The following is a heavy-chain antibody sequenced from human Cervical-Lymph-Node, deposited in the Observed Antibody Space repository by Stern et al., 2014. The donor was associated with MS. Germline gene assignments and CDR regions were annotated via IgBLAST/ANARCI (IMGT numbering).Heavy chain of an antibody. Sequence: QVTLKESGPTLVKPTQTLTLTCTFSGFSLSTSGVGVGWIRQPPGKALEXLALIYWDDDKRYSPSLKSRLTVTKDTSKNQVVLTMTNMDPVDTATYYCAHSRGSSSWGYDYYYGMDVWGKGTTVTVSS. CDR1: GFSLSTSGVG. CDR2: IYWDDDK. CDR3: AHSRGSSSWGYDYYYGMDV. J-gene: IGHJ6*04. D-gene: IGHD6-13*01. V-gene: IGHV2-5*02.